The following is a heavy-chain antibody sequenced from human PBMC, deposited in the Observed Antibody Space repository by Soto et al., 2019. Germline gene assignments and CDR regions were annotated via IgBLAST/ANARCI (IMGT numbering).Heavy chain of an antibody. Sequence: QVQLVQSGAEVKKPGASVKVSCKASGYTFTSSAMHWVRQAPGQRLEWMGWINAGNGNTKYSQKFQGRVTITSDTTASTAYMELSSLRSEYTAVYYCARDRRIAAAGTETFDYWGQGTLVTVSS. J-gene: IGHJ4*02. V-gene: IGHV1-3*01. CDR3: ARDRRIAAAGTETFDY. CDR2: INAGNGNT. D-gene: IGHD6-13*01. CDR1: GYTFTSSA.